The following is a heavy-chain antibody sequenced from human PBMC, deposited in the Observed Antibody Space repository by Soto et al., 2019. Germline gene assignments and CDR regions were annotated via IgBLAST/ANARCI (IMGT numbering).Heavy chain of an antibody. V-gene: IGHV3-49*04. Sequence: PGGSLRLSCTTSGFTFGDYALIWVRRAPGKGLEWVGFIRRNAYGGTTDYAASVKGRFTISRDDSKSIAYLQMNSLRTEDTALYYCTRASSLDFDFWGQGTLVTVSS. J-gene: IGHJ4*02. CDR3: TRASSLDFDF. CDR1: GFTFGDYA. D-gene: IGHD3-16*01. CDR2: IRRNAYGGTT.